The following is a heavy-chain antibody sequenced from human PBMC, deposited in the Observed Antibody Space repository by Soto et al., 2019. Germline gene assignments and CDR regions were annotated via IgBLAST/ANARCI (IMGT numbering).Heavy chain of an antibody. CDR2: IYYSGST. CDR3: ARAHVSGAHFDY. D-gene: IGHD6-19*01. J-gene: IGHJ4*02. V-gene: IGHV4-30-4*01. CDR1: GGSISSGDYY. Sequence: SETLSLTCTVSGGSISSGDYYWSWIRQPPGKGLEWIGYIYYSGSTYYNPSLKSRVTISVDTSKNQFSLKLSSVTAADTAVYYCARAHVSGAHFDYWGQGTLVTVSS.